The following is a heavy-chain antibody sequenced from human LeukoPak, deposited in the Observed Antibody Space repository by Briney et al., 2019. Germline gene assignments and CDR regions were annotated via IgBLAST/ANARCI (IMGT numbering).Heavy chain of an antibody. V-gene: IGHV1-8*02. Sequence: GASVKVSCKASGYTFTGYYMHWVRQAPGQGLEWMGWINPNSGNTGYAQKFQGRVTMTRNTSISTAYMELSSLRSEDTAVYYCARGGAAAGTTGNWFDPWGQGTLVTVSS. CDR2: INPNSGNT. CDR3: ARGGAAAGTTGNWFDP. D-gene: IGHD6-13*01. J-gene: IGHJ5*02. CDR1: GYTFTGYY.